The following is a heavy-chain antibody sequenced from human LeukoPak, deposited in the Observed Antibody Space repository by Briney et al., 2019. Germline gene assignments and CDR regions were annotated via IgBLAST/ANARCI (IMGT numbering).Heavy chain of an antibody. Sequence: QAGGSLRLSCAASGFTFSSYAMSWVRQAPGKGLEWVANIKQGGSEKCYVDSVKGRFTISRDNAKNSLYLQMNSLRAEDTAVYYCAREKPHSWYSSGFDYWGQGTLVTVSS. CDR2: IKQGGSEK. V-gene: IGHV3-7*01. CDR3: AREKPHSWYSSGFDY. CDR1: GFTFSSYA. D-gene: IGHD6-19*01. J-gene: IGHJ4*02.